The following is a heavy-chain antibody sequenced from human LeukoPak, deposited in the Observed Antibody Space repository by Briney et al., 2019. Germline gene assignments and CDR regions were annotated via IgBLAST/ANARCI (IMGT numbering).Heavy chain of an antibody. CDR1: GFTFSSYS. CDR2: ISSSSSYI. D-gene: IGHD3-10*01. J-gene: IGHJ6*02. V-gene: IGHV3-21*01. Sequence: GGSLRLSCAASGFTFSSYSMNWVRQAPGKGLEWVSSISSSSSYIYYADSVKGRFTISRDNAKNSLYLQMNSLRAEDTAVYYCASPRGDYYYGVDVWGQGTTVTVSS. CDR3: ASPRGDYYYGVDV.